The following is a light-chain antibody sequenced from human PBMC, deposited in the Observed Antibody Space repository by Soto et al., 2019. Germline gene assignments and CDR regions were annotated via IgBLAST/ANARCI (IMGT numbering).Light chain of an antibody. Sequence: DIVMTQSPDSLAVSLGERATINCKSSQSVLYSGNNKNYLAWYQQKPGQPPKLLIYWASARESGVPDRFSGSGSGTDFTLSISSLQAEDVAVYFCQQYYSTPLTFGGGTRVEIK. CDR3: QQYYSTPLT. J-gene: IGKJ4*01. CDR1: QSVLYSGNNKNY. CDR2: WAS. V-gene: IGKV4-1*01.